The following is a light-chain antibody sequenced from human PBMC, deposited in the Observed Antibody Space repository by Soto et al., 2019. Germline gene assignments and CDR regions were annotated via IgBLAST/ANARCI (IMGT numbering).Light chain of an antibody. V-gene: IGLV1-40*01. CDR1: SSNIGAGYD. J-gene: IGLJ2*01. Sequence: QLVLTQPPSVSGAPGQRVTISCTGSSSNIGAGYDVHWYQQLPGTAPKLLIYDNNNRPSGVSDRFSGSKSGTSASLAITGLQAEDEADYYCQSYDSSLSGVVFGGGTKLTVL. CDR3: QSYDSSLSGVV. CDR2: DNN.